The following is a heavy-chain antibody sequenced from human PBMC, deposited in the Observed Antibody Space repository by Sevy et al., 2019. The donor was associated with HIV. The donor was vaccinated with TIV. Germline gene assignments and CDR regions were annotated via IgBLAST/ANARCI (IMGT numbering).Heavy chain of an antibody. CDR1: GGSISAYY. CDR2: IYYTGST. V-gene: IGHV4-59*12. CDR3: ARAPPVRSGDDSLNWLDP. Sequence: SETLSLTCTVSGGSISAYYWSWLRQPPGKGLEYIGDIYYTGSTYYNPSLKSRVTISVDTSKNQFCLNLRSVTAVDTAVYYCARAPPVRSGDDSLNWLDPWGQGILVTVSS. D-gene: IGHD5-12*01. J-gene: IGHJ5*02.